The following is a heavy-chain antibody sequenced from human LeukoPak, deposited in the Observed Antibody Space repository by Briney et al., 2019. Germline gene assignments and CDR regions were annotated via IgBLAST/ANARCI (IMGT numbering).Heavy chain of an antibody. CDR1: EFTFSTYW. J-gene: IGHJ6*04. D-gene: IGHD3-10*02. Sequence: GGSLRLSCAASEFTFSTYWMTWVRQAPGKGLEWVADIKQDGSEKYYVDSVKGRFTISRDNAKNSLYLQMNSLRAEDTAVYYCAELGITMIGGVWGKGTTVTISS. V-gene: IGHV3-7*01. CDR3: AELGITMIGGV. CDR2: IKQDGSEK.